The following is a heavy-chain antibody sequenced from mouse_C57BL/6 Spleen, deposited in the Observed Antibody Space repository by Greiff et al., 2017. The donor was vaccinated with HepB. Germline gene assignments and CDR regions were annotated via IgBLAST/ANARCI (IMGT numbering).Heavy chain of an antibody. CDR2: FHPYNDDT. D-gene: IGHD2-5*01. CDR3: ASADSNYPYAMDY. Sequence: VQLQQSGAELVKPGASVKMSCKASGYTFTTYPIEWMKQNHGKSLEWIGNFHPYNDDTKYNEKFKGKATLTVEKSSSTVYLELSRLTSDDSAVYYCASADSNYPYAMDYWGQGTSVTVSS. V-gene: IGHV1-47*01. CDR1: GYTFTTYP. J-gene: IGHJ4*01.